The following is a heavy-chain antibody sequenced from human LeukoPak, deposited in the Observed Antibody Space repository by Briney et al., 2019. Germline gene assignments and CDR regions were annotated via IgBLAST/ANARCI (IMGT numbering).Heavy chain of an antibody. Sequence: ASVKVSCKASGYTFTSYGISWVRQAPGQGLEWMGCISAYNGNTNYAQKLQGRVTMTTDTSTSTAYMELRSLRSDDTAVYYCARDSLGYCSGGSCYSSGYWGQGTLVTVSS. CDR1: GYTFTSYG. V-gene: IGHV1-18*01. J-gene: IGHJ4*02. D-gene: IGHD2-15*01. CDR3: ARDSLGYCSGGSCYSSGY. CDR2: ISAYNGNT.